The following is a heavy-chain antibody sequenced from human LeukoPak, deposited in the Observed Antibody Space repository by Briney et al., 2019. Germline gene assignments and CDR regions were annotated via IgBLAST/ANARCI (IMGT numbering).Heavy chain of an antibody. J-gene: IGHJ4*02. V-gene: IGHV3-23*01. CDR1: GFTVSSNY. CDR2: ISGSGGST. CDR3: AKLVLESYFDY. D-gene: IGHD3-3*01. Sequence: GGSLRLSCAASGFTVSSNYMSWVRQAPGKGLEWVSAISGSGGSTYYADSVKGRFTISRDNSKNTLYLQMNSLRAEDTAVYYCAKLVLESYFDYWGQGTLVTVSS.